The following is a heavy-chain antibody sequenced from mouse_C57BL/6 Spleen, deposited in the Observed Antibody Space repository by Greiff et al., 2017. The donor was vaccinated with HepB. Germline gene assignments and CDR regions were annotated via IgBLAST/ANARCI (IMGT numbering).Heavy chain of an antibody. J-gene: IGHJ2*01. CDR1: GYTFTSYT. CDR3: AREDDYDGVDY. CDR2: INPSSGYT. D-gene: IGHD2-4*01. V-gene: IGHV1-4*01. Sequence: QVQLKESGAELARPGASVKMSCKASGYTFTSYTMHWVKQRPGQGLEWIGYINPSSGYTKYNQKFKDKATLTADKSSSTAYMQLSSLTSEDSAVYYCAREDDYDGVDYWGQGTTLTVSS.